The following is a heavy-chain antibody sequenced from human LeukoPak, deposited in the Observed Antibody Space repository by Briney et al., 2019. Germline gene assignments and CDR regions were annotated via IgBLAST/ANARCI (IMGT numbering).Heavy chain of an antibody. V-gene: IGHV3-48*01. CDR1: ASSLSWHN. D-gene: IGHD3-10*01. CDR3: VRYQWFGSA. J-gene: IGHJ5*02. CDR2: ISTTGSTI. Sequence: GGSLRLACVPSASSLSWHNSSWDRQAPGKGLEWLSYISTTGSTIYYAGSVKGRFTISRDNAPDSLCLQMSSLRAEDTAVYYCVRYQWFGSAWGQGTLVTVSS.